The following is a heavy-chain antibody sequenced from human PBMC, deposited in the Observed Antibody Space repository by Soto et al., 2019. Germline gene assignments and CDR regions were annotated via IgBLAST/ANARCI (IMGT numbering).Heavy chain of an antibody. J-gene: IGHJ5*02. D-gene: IGHD3-22*01. Sequence: EYLKIACKGSGYSFTTYWIGWVRQMPGMGREWMGLIYPGHSETRYSPSFQGQVTISADKPISTAYLQWSSLKASDTARYYCARLARPSYRSDSSNYYTSWHDPWGQGTLVRVSS. CDR3: ARLARPSYRSDSSNYYTSWHDP. CDR2: IYPGHSET. V-gene: IGHV5-51*04. CDR1: GYSFTTYW.